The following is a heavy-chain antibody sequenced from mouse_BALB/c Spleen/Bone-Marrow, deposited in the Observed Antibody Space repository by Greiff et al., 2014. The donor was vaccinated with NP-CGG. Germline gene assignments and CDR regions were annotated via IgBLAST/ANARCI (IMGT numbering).Heavy chain of an antibody. D-gene: IGHD1-2*01. CDR2: IWAGGST. CDR3: ARYYYGFLDY. CDR1: GFSLTSYG. J-gene: IGHJ2*01. Sequence: QVQLQQSGPGLVAPSQSLSITCTVSGFSLTSYGVHWIRPPPGKGLEWLGVIWAGGSTNYNSALMSRLSISKDNSKSQVFLKMNSLQTDDTAMYYCARYYYGFLDYWGQGTTLTVSS. V-gene: IGHV2-9*02.